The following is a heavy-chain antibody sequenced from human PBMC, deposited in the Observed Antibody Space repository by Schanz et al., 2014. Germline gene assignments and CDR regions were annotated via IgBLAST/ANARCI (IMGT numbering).Heavy chain of an antibody. V-gene: IGHV1-46*03. CDR1: GYTFVSYS. CDR3: ARAPAAYCSDTSCLGTHFDY. Sequence: QVQLVQSGAEVKKPGASVKVSCKASGYTFVSYSMHWVRQAPGQGLEWMGIINPSGGGTSYALRFQDRVTVTRDTSRSTVCMELSRLRSEDTAVYYCARAPAAYCSDTSCLGTHFDYWGQGTLVTVSS. D-gene: IGHD2-2*01. J-gene: IGHJ4*01. CDR2: INPSGGGT.